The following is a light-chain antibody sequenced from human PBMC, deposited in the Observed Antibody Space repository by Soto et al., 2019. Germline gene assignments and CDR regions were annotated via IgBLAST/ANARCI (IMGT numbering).Light chain of an antibody. J-gene: IGLJ2*01. V-gene: IGLV2-14*01. Sequence: QSALTQSASVSGSPGQSITISCTGTSSDVGGYSYVSWYQQLPGKAPKLMIYDVSDRPSGVSNRFSGSKSGNTASLTISGLQAEDEADYYCATWDDSLNGVVFGGGTKVTVL. CDR3: ATWDDSLNGVV. CDR2: DVS. CDR1: SSDVGGYSY.